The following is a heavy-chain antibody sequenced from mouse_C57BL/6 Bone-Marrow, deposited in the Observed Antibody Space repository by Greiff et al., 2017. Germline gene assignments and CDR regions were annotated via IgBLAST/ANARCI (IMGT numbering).Heavy chain of an antibody. CDR3: TTDCGSSYPAWFAY. V-gene: IGHV14-4*01. Sequence: VQLKESGAELVRPGASVKLSCTASGFNIKDDYMHWVKQRPEQGLEWIGWIDPENGDTEYASKFQGKATITADTSSNTAYLQLSSLTSEDTAVYYCTTDCGSSYPAWFAYWGQGTLVTVSA. CDR1: GFNIKDDY. J-gene: IGHJ3*01. D-gene: IGHD1-1*01. CDR2: IDPENGDT.